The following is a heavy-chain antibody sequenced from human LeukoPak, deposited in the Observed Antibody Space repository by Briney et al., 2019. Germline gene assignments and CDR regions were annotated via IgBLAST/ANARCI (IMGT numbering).Heavy chain of an antibody. CDR2: IYYSGST. D-gene: IGHD6-13*01. CDR1: GGSISSSSYY. J-gene: IGHJ4*02. V-gene: IGHV4-39*02. CDR3: AREWGAAGQPQLDY. Sequence: PSETLSLTCTVSGGSISSSSYYWGWIRQPPGKGLEWIGSIYYSGSTYYNPSLKSRVTISVDTSKNQFCLKLSSVTAADTAVYYCAREWGAAGQPQLDYWGQGTLVTVSS.